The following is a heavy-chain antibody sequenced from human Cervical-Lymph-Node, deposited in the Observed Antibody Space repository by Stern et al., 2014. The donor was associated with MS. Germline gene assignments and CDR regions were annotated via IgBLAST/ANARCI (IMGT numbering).Heavy chain of an antibody. V-gene: IGHV4-59*01. CDR2: IYYSGST. J-gene: IGHJ5*02. CDR3: ARAGQQLVLRWFDP. D-gene: IGHD6-13*01. CDR1: GGSISSYY. Sequence: QEQLQESGQGLVKPSETLSLTCTVSGGSISSYYWSWIRQPPGKGLEWIGYIYYSGSTNYNPSLKSRVTISVDTSKNQFSLKLSSVTAADTAVYYCARAGQQLVLRWFDPWGQGTLVTVSS.